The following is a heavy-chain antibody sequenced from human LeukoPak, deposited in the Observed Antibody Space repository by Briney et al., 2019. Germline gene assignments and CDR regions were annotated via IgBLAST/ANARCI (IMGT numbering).Heavy chain of an antibody. CDR3: AKELTTEKTPGVDS. D-gene: IGHD4-17*01. V-gene: IGHV3-23*01. Sequence: GGSLRLSCTASGFTFSSYSMSWVRQAPGTGLEWVSAISGSGDTTFYADSVKGRFTISRDNSKNTLYLQVNSLRAEDTAVYFCAKELTTEKTPGVDSWGQGTLVTVSS. J-gene: IGHJ4*02. CDR2: ISGSGDTT. CDR1: GFTFSSYS.